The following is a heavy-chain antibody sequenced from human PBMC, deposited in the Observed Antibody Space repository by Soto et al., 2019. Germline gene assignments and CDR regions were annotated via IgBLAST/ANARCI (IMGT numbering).Heavy chain of an antibody. CDR2: INHSGST. V-gene: IGHV4-34*01. CDR3: AGGAIRPKSRYCSSTSCYLSSGARNIRGWFDP. CDR1: GGSFSGYY. D-gene: IGHD2-2*01. Sequence: SETLSLTCAVYGGSFSGYYWSWIRQPPGKGLEWIGEINHSGSTNYNPSLKSRVTISVDTSKNQFSLKLSSVTAADTAVYYCAGGAIRPKSRYCSSTSCYLSSGARNIRGWFDPWGQGTLVTVSS. J-gene: IGHJ5*02.